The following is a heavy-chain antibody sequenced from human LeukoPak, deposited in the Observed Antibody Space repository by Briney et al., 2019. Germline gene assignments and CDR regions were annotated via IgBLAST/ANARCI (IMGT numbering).Heavy chain of an antibody. CDR2: IYYSGST. CDR1: GGSISSSSYY. D-gene: IGHD6-6*01. J-gene: IGHJ4*02. Sequence: SETLSLTCTVSGGSISSSSYYWGWIRQPPGKGLEWIGSIYYSGSTYYNPSLKSRVTISVDTSKNQFSLKLSSVTAADTAVYYCARDKGSSSVEVDYWGQGTLVTVSS. CDR3: ARDKGSSSVEVDY. V-gene: IGHV4-39*07.